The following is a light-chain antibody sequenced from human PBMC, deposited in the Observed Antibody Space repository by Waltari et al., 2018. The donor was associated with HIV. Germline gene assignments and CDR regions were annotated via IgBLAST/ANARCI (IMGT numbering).Light chain of an antibody. Sequence: QSALTQPPSASGSPGQSVTISCTGTSSDVGGYNYVSWYQQHPGKAPKVMIYEVSKRPAGVADRCSGSKSGHTASLTVSGLQAEDEADYYCSSYAGSNNLVFGGGTKLTVL. CDR3: SSYAGSNNLV. J-gene: IGLJ2*01. CDR2: EVS. V-gene: IGLV2-8*01. CDR1: SSDVGGYNY.